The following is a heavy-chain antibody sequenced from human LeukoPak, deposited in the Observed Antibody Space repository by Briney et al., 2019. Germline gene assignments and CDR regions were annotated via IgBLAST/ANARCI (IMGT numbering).Heavy chain of an antibody. CDR2: IYYSGST. CDR1: GGSISSSSYY. D-gene: IGHD3-10*01. Sequence: SETLSLTCTVSGGSISSSSYYWGWIRQPPGKGLEWIGSIYYSGSTYYDPSLKSRVTISVDTSKNQFSLKLSSVTAADTAVYYCARILNYYGSGSYYNGGDYWGQGTLVTVSS. CDR3: ARILNYYGSGSYYNGGDY. V-gene: IGHV4-39*01. J-gene: IGHJ4*02.